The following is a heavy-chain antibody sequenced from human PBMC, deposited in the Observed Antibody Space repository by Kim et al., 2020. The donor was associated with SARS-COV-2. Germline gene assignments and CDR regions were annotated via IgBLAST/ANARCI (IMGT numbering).Heavy chain of an antibody. Sequence: GGSLRLSCVASEFIFRSYSMNWVRQAPGKGLEWVSYISSTSSTIKYADSVKGRFTISRDNAKNSLYLQMNSLRDEDTAVYYCARDLYDFTAYWNFDLWGPGTLVTVSS. CDR3: ARDLYDFTAYWNFDL. D-gene: IGHD3-3*01. J-gene: IGHJ2*01. V-gene: IGHV3-48*02. CDR1: EFIFRSYS. CDR2: ISSTSSTI.